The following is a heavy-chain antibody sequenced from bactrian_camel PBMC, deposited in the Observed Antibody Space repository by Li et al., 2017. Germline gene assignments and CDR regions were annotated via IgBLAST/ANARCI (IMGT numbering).Heavy chain of an antibody. V-gene: IGHV3S26*01. CDR2: IDAGGQYT. D-gene: IGHD6*01. CDR3: NAAGSGFLGCDA. J-gene: IGHJ6*01. CDR1: GYINGRIW. Sequence: VQLVESGGGSVQAEGSLRLSCAASGYINGRIWMGWFRQAPGKEREGVAAIDAGGQYTTYAEPVKGRFTISRDNAKNTVYLQMNSLKPEDTAMYYCNAAGSGFLGCDAWGQGTQVTVS.